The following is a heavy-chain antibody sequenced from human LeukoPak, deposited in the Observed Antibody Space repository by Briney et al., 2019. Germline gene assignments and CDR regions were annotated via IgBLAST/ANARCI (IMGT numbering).Heavy chain of an antibody. CDR3: ARQWLGYASFAFDI. V-gene: IGHV4-59*08. J-gene: IGHJ3*02. CDR1: GGSISSYY. Sequence: SETLSLTCTVSGGSISSYYWSWIRQPPGKGLEWIGYFYYSGSTNYNPSLKSRVTISVDTSKNQFSLKLSSVTAADTAVYYCARQWLGYASFAFDIWGQGTMVTVSS. D-gene: IGHD3-22*01. CDR2: FYYSGST.